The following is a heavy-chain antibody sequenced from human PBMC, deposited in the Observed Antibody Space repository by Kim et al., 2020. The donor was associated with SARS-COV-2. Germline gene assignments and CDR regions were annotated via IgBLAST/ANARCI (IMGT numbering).Heavy chain of an antibody. CDR2: IYTSGST. V-gene: IGHV4-61*02. Sequence: SETLSLTCTVSGGSISSGSYYWSWIRQPAGKGLEWIGRIYTSGSTNYNPSLKSRVTISVDTSKNQFSLKLSSVTAADTAVYYCARGFSIGSGSYGLGYWGQGTLVTVSS. J-gene: IGHJ4*02. CDR1: GGSISSGSYY. CDR3: ARGFSIGSGSYGLGY. D-gene: IGHD3-10*01.